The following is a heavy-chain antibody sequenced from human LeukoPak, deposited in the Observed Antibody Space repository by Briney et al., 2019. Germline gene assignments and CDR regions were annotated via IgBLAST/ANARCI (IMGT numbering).Heavy chain of an antibody. J-gene: IGHJ4*02. CDR3: ARGYTAMVQRFDY. CDR2: FDPEDGET. Sequence: ASVKVSCKASGYTFTELSMHWVRQAPGKGLEWMGGFDPEDGETIYAQKFQGRVTITADKSTSTAYMELSSLRSEDTAVYYCARGYTAMVQRFDYWGQGTLVTVSS. D-gene: IGHD5-18*01. V-gene: IGHV1-24*01. CDR1: GYTFTELS.